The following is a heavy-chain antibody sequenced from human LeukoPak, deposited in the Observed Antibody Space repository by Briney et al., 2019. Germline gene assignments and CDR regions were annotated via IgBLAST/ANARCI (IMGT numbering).Heavy chain of an antibody. Sequence: PGGSLRLSCAASGFTFSSYAMSWVRQAPGKGLEWVSAISGSGGSTYYADSVKGRVPISRDKSKNTLYLQMNSPRAEDTAVYYCAKHDYVWGSYRYLYYFDYWGQGTLVTVSS. CDR3: AKHDYVWGSYRYLYYFDY. V-gene: IGHV3-23*01. CDR2: ISGSGGST. D-gene: IGHD3-16*02. J-gene: IGHJ4*02. CDR1: GFTFSSYA.